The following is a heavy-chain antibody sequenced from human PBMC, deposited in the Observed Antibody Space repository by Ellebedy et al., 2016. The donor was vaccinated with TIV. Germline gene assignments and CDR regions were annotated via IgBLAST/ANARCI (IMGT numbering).Heavy chain of an antibody. CDR2: ISYDGTHK. Sequence: GGSLRLXCPASGFSFSTSAMHSVRQTPDRGLEWVTVISYDGTHKDYANSVKGRFTISRDNSENMVYLQMNSLRTDDMAVYYCARGGSSGSSDYWGQGTLVTVSS. CDR1: GFSFSTSA. V-gene: IGHV3-30-3*01. D-gene: IGHD3-10*01. CDR3: ARGGSSGSSDY. J-gene: IGHJ4*02.